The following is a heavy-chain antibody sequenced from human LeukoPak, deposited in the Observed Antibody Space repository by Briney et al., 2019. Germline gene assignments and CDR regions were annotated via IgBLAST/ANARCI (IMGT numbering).Heavy chain of an antibody. V-gene: IGHV3-30*04. D-gene: IGHD3-9*01. CDR3: ARDFWYDILTGRFDY. Sequence: GGSLRLSCAASGFTVSSYAMHWVRQAPGKGLEWVAVISYDGSNKYYADSVKGRFTISRDNSKNTLYLQMNSLRAEDTAVYYCARDFWYDILTGRFDYWGQGTLVTVSS. CDR2: ISYDGSNK. J-gene: IGHJ4*02. CDR1: GFTVSSYA.